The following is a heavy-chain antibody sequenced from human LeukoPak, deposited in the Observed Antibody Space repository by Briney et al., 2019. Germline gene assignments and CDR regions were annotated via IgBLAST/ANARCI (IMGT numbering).Heavy chain of an antibody. V-gene: IGHV3-11*04. CDR1: GFTFSDYY. CDR3: ARRSGGSSKPLFDY. D-gene: IGHD6-25*01. J-gene: IGHJ4*02. Sequence: GGSLRLSCAASGFTFSDYYMSWIRQAPGKGLEWISYMSGSGGTIYYADSVKGRFTISRDNAKSSLYLQMNSLRDEDTAVYYCARRSGGSSKPLFDYWGQGTLVTVSS. CDR2: MSGSGGTI.